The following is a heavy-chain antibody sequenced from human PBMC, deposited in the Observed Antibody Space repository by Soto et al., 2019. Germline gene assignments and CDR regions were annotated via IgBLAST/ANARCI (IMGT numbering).Heavy chain of an antibody. Sequence: GESLKISCKGSGYSFTSYWIGWVRQMPGKGLEWMGIIYPGDSDTRYSPSFQGQVTISADKSISTAYLQWSSLKASDTAMYYCASPSAAATASFDYWGQGTLVTVSS. V-gene: IGHV5-51*01. CDR1: GYSFTSYW. CDR3: ASPSAAATASFDY. J-gene: IGHJ4*02. CDR2: IYPGDSDT. D-gene: IGHD6-13*01.